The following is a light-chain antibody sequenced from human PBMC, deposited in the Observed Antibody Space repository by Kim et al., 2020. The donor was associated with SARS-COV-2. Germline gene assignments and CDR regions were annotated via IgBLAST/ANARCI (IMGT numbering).Light chain of an antibody. J-gene: IGKJ4*01. V-gene: IGKV1-39*01. CDR1: QNIDKY. CDR2: AAS. CDR3: QQSFSTFEA. Sequence: ASVGDRVTITCRASQNIDKYLNWYQHKVGKAPKLLIYAASSLQSGVPSRFSGSGSGTDFSLTITTLQPEDFATYYCQQSFSTFEAFGGGTKVDIK.